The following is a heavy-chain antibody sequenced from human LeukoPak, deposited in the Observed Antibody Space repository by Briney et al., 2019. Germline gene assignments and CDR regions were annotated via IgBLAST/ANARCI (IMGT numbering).Heavy chain of an antibody. D-gene: IGHD3-10*01. Sequence: ASVKVSCKASGYTFTGYYMHWVRQAPGHGLEWLGWINHNSGDTNYAQKFQGRVTMTRDTSISTAYMELSRLRSDDTAIYYCARTPYGSGSIGWFDPWGQGTLVTVSS. J-gene: IGHJ5*02. CDR3: ARTPYGSGSIGWFDP. V-gene: IGHV1-2*02. CDR2: INHNSGDT. CDR1: GYTFTGYY.